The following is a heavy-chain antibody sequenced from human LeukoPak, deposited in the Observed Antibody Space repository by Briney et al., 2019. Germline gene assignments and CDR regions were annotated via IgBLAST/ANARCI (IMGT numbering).Heavy chain of an antibody. J-gene: IGHJ6*02. V-gene: IGHV1-2*02. Sequence: ASVKVSCKTSGYTFTDYFLHWLRQAPGQGLEWMGWINPNSGGTNYAQIFQGRVTMTRDTSISTVYMELSSLKSDDTAVYYCARAGYCSGGSCYRYYYYYGMDVWGPGTTVTVSS. D-gene: IGHD2-15*01. CDR3: ARAGYCSGGSCYRYYYYYGMDV. CDR1: GYTFTDYF. CDR2: INPNSGGT.